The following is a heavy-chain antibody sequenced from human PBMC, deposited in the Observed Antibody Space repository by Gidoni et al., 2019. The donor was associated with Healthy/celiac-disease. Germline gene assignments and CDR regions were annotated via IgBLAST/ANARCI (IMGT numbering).Heavy chain of an antibody. V-gene: IGHV3-33*01. CDR3: ARGPGNYDFWSGYYAYYYYYMDV. CDR2: IWYDGSNK. J-gene: IGHJ6*03. D-gene: IGHD3-3*01. CDR1: GFTFSSYG. Sequence: QVQLVESGGGVVQPGRSLRLSCAASGFTFSSYGRHWVRQAPGKGLEWVAVIWYDGSNKYYADSVKGRFTISRDNSKNTLYLQMNRLRAEDTAVYYCARGPGNYDFWSGYYAYYYYYMDVWGKGTTVTVSS.